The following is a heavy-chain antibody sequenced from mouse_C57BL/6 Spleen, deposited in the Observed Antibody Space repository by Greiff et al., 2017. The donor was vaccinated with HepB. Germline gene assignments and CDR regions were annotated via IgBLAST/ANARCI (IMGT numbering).Heavy chain of an antibody. CDR1: GYTFTSYW. CDR2: IHPNSGST. D-gene: IGHD3-1*01. J-gene: IGHJ4*01. CDR3: ARFGVRRNYYAMDY. Sequence: QVQLKQPGAELVKPGASVKLSCKASGYTFTSYWMHWVKQRPGQGLEWIGMIHPNSGSTNYNEKFKSKATLTVDKSSSTAYMQLSSLTSEDSAVYDCARFGVRRNYYAMDYWGQGTSVTVSS. V-gene: IGHV1-64*01.